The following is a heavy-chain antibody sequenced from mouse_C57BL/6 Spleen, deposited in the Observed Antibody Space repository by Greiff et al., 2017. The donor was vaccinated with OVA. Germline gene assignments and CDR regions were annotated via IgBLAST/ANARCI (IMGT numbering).Heavy chain of an antibody. Sequence: DVQLVESGGGLVKPGGSLKLSCAASGFTFSSYAMSWVRQTPEKRLEWVATISDGGSYTYYPDNVKGRFTISRDNAKNNLYLQMSHLKSEDTAMYYCARDPGLDYFDYWGQGTTLTVSS. V-gene: IGHV5-4*01. CDR1: GFTFSSYA. CDR3: ARDPGLDYFDY. D-gene: IGHD2-10*02. J-gene: IGHJ2*01. CDR2: ISDGGSYT.